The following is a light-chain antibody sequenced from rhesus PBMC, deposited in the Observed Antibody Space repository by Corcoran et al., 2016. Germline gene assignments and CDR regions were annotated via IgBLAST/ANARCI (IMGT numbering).Light chain of an antibody. CDR1: QSIGTY. Sequence: EIVMTQSPATLSLSPGERATLSCMASQSIGTYVAWYQQKPQQTPRLLIFGTSGRATGIPDRFSGRGSGTDFNLTISSLGPEDFAVYYCQQYSNRPWTFGQGTKVEIK. J-gene: IGKJ1*01. V-gene: IGKV3S9*01. CDR3: QQYSNRPWT. CDR2: GTS.